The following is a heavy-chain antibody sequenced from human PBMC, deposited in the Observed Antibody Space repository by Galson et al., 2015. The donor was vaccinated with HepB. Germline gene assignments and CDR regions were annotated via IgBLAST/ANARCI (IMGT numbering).Heavy chain of an antibody. CDR2: IFWNDHK. J-gene: IGHJ6*02. D-gene: IGHD2-21*01. V-gene: IGHV2-5*01. CDR1: GFSLSTSRVA. Sequence: PALVKPTQTLTLTCTYSGFSLSTSRVAVGWIRQPPGKALEWLALIFWNDHKRCSPSLKSRLSITKDTSKDQVVLEMTNMDPVDTATYYCAHTRVIGGYYCGMDVWGQGTTVTVSS. CDR3: AHTRVIGGYYCGMDV.